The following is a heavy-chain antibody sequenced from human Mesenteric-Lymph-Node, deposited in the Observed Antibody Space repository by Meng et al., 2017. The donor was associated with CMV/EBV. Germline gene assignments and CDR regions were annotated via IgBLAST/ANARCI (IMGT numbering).Heavy chain of an antibody. CDR2: IRYDGSNQ. Sequence: GESLKISCTASGFTFSSYGIHWVRRAPGKGLEWVAFIRYDGSNQYYADSVKGRFIISRDNSKNTLYMQMNSLTAEDTAVYYCARDRRAIAALATIFDFWGQGTLVTVSS. J-gene: IGHJ4*02. D-gene: IGHD6-13*01. V-gene: IGHV3-30*02. CDR3: ARDRRAIAALATIFDF. CDR1: GFTFSSYG.